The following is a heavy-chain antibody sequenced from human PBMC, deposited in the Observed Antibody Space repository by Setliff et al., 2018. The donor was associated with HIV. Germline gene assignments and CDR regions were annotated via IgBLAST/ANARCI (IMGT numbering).Heavy chain of an antibody. D-gene: IGHD3-10*01. V-gene: IGHV4-39*01. CDR3: ARHIGSYLDPLDV. CDR2: VYYSGSV. Sequence: SETLSLTCSVSGGTLSSRDYNWGWIRQPPGKGLEWIGSVYYSGSVNCNPSLKSRVTMSVDTSKNQFTLNLNSVTAADTAVYYCARHIGSYLDPLDVWGRVTMVTVSS. CDR1: GGTLSSRDYN. J-gene: IGHJ3*01.